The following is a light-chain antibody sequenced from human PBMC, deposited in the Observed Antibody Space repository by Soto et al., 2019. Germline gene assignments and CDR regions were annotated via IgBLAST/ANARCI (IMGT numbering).Light chain of an antibody. J-gene: IGKJ5*01. CDR2: AAS. Sequence: IQMTQSPSSLSVSVGDRATMTCRASQGISSWLAWYQKKPGKAPSLLIYAASSLASGVPSRFSGSESGTDFTLTISSLQPEDCAIYFCQQANSFPITFGQGTRLEIK. CDR3: QQANSFPIT. CDR1: QGISSW. V-gene: IGKV1-12*01.